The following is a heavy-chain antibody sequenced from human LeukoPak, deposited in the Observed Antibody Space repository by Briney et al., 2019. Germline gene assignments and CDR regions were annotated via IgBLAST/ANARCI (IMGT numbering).Heavy chain of an antibody. CDR1: GLSLNNYA. Sequence: GGSLRLSCTASGLSLNNYAMSWLRKVPGKGQEWVSASSSSDDGKWYAESVRGRFTISRDTSKNTVYLQMNSLRVEDEGGYSFGKAPVTSCRVPLYYPFDYWGHGTLVTVSS. V-gene: IGHV3-23*01. CDR2: SSSSDDGK. J-gene: IGHJ4*01. D-gene: IGHD2-15*01. CDR3: GKAPVTSCRVPLYYPFDY.